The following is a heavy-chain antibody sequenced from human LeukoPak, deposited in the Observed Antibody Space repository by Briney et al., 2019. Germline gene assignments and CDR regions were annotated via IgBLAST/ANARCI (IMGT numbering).Heavy chain of an antibody. CDR3: AMANSDAFDI. CDR2: IYSGGST. V-gene: IGHV3-53*04. CDR1: GFPVSSNY. D-gene: IGHD2-21*01. J-gene: IGHJ3*02. Sequence: GGSLRLSCAASGFPVSSNYMSWVRQAPGKGLEWVSVIYSGGSTYYADSVKGRFTISRHNSKNTLYLQMNSLRAEDTAVYYCAMANSDAFDIWGQGTMVTVSS.